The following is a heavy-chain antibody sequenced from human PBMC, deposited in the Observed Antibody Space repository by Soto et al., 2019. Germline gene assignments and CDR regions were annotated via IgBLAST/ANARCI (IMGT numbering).Heavy chain of an antibody. CDR3: ARPVATSNYYYTMDV. Sequence: GGSLRLSCAASGFTFSSYAMSWVRQAPGKGLEWVSAISGSGVSTYYADSVKGRFTISRDNSKNTLYLQVNSLRVEDTAVYYCARPVATSNYYYTMDVWGQGTTVTAP. J-gene: IGHJ6*02. V-gene: IGHV3-23*01. D-gene: IGHD5-12*01. CDR2: ISGSGVST. CDR1: GFTFSSYA.